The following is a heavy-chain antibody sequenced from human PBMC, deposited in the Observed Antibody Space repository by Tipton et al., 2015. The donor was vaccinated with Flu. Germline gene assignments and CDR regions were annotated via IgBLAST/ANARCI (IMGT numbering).Heavy chain of an antibody. V-gene: IGHV1-46*01. CDR2: INPSGGST. Sequence: QSGPEVKKPGASVKVSCKASGYTFTSYYMHWVRQAPGQGLEWMGIINPSGGSTSYAQKFQGRVTMTRDTSTSTVYMELSSLRSEDTAVYYCARDAGQGYYDSSGYYPEYFQHWGQVTLVTVSS. CDR3: ARDAGQGYYDSSGYYPEYFQH. CDR1: GYTFTSYY. D-gene: IGHD3-22*01. J-gene: IGHJ1*01.